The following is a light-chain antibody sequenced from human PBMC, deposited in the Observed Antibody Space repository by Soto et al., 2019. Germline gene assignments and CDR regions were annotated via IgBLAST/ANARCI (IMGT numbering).Light chain of an antibody. V-gene: IGKV1-5*03. CDR2: KAS. Sequence: DIQMTQSPSGMCGCVGDIFTITCRASQSISTWLSWYQQKPVKAPKVLIYKASNLQSGVSSRFSGSGSGTELTLTISSLQPDDFATYYCKDYNSWTFGQGTKVEIK. CDR3: KDYNSWT. J-gene: IGKJ1*01. CDR1: QSISTW.